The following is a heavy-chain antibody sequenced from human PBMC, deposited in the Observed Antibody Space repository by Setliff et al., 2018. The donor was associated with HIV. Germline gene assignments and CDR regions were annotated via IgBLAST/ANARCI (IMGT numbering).Heavy chain of an antibody. Sequence: GASVKVSCKASGYTLSNHYMHWVRQAPGQGLEWMGIINPSGESTTYAQRFQGRVTMTTDRSTSTVYMELSSLRSEDTAVYYCARDRGDLSLAYYLYYGMDVWGQGTTVTVSS. CDR1: GYTLSNHY. CDR3: ARDRGDLSLAYYLYYGMDV. CDR2: INPSGEST. D-gene: IGHD3-10*01. J-gene: IGHJ6*02. V-gene: IGHV1-46*01.